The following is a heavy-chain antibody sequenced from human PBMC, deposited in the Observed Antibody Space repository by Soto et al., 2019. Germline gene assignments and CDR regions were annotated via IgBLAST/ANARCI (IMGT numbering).Heavy chain of an antibody. V-gene: IGHV4-34*01. Sequence: ASETLSLTCAVYGGSFSGYYWSWIRQPPGKGLEWIGEINHSGSTNYNPSLKSRVTISVDTSKNQFSLKLSSVTAADTAVYYCARARGMDVWGQGTTVTVS. CDR2: INHSGST. CDR1: GGSFSGYY. CDR3: ARARGMDV. J-gene: IGHJ6*02.